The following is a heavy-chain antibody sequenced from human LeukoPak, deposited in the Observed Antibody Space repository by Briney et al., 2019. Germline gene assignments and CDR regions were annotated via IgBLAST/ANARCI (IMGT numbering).Heavy chain of an antibody. CDR2: ISSDGDNR. CDR3: ARDRLPYYDILTAYYVDY. CDR1: GFTFSSYA. V-gene: IGHV3-30-3*01. Sequence: GGSLRLSCAASGFTFSSYAMHWVRQAPGKGLEWVTLISSDGDNRYYADSVKGRFTISRDNSKNTLSLQMNSLRPEDTAVYYCARDRLPYYDILTAYYVDYWGRGTLVTVS. D-gene: IGHD3-9*01. J-gene: IGHJ4*02.